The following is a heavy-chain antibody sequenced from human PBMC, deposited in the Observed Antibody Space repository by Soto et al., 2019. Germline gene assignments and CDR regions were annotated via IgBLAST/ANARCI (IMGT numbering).Heavy chain of an antibody. Sequence: SETLSLTCTVSGGSISSGGYYWSWIRQHPGKGLEWIGYIYYSGSTYHNPSLKSRVTISVDTSKNQFSLKLSSVTAADTAVYYCARGSRDCSGGSCYLGGNWFDPWGQGTLVTSPQ. V-gene: IGHV4-31*03. J-gene: IGHJ5*02. D-gene: IGHD2-15*01. CDR3: ARGSRDCSGGSCYLGGNWFDP. CDR2: IYYSGST. CDR1: GGSISSGGYY.